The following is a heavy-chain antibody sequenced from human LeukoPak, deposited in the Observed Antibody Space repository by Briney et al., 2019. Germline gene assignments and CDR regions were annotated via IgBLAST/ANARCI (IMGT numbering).Heavy chain of an antibody. Sequence: ASVKVSCKASGYTFTGYYMHWVRQAPGQGLEWMGWINPNSGDTNYAQKFQGWVTMTRDTSISTAYMELSRLRSDDTAVYYCARGESYYDFWSGTLRGDWFDPWGQGTLVAVSS. CDR2: INPNSGDT. CDR1: GYTFTGYY. J-gene: IGHJ5*02. CDR3: ARGESYYDFWSGTLRGDWFDP. D-gene: IGHD3-3*01. V-gene: IGHV1-2*04.